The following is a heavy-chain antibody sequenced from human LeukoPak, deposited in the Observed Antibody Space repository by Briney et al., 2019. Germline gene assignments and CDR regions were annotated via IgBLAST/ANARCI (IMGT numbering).Heavy chain of an antibody. Sequence: SVKVSCKASGGTFSSYAISWVRQAPGQGLEWMGRIIPIFGTANYAQKFQGRVTITTDESTSTAYMELSSLRSEDTAVYYCASTQLRSLGSENYXXMDVWGKGTTVTVSS. CDR2: IIPIFGTA. V-gene: IGHV1-69*05. J-gene: IGHJ6*03. CDR3: ASTQLRSLGSENYXXMDV. CDR1: GGTFSSYA. D-gene: IGHD3-3*01.